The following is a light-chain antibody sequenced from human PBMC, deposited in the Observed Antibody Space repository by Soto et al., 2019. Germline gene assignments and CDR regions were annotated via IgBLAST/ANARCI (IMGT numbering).Light chain of an antibody. CDR2: GAS. CDR3: QQRSNWPSIT. CDR1: QSVSSSY. J-gene: IGKJ5*01. V-gene: IGKV3D-20*02. Sequence: DNVLTQAPIPLSLSAGEKAPHSCRAIQSVSSSYLAWYQQKPGQAPRLLIYGASNRATGIPARFSGSGSGTDFTLTISSLEPEDFAVYYCQQRSNWPSITFGQGTRLDI.